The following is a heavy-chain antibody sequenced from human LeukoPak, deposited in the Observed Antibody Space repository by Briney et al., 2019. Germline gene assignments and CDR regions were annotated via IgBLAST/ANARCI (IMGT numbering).Heavy chain of an antibody. D-gene: IGHD2-2*01. V-gene: IGHV3-23*01. Sequence: GGSLRLSCAASGFTFSSYAMSWVRQAPGKGLEWVSAISGSGGSTYYADSVKGRFTISRDNSKNTLYLQMNSLRAEDTAVYYCAKAGIVVVPYYYYGMDVWGQGTTVTVSS. J-gene: IGHJ6*02. CDR2: ISGSGGST. CDR1: GFTFSSYA. CDR3: AKAGIVVVPYYYYGMDV.